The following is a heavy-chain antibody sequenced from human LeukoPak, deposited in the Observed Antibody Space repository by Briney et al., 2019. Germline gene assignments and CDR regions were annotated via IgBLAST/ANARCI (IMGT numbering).Heavy chain of an antibody. J-gene: IGHJ4*02. V-gene: IGHV3-48*03. Sequence: PGGSLRLSCAASGFTFSSYEMIWVRQAPGKGLEWVSYITSSGTSIYYADSVKGRFTLSRDNTKNSLYLQMNSLRAEGTAVYYCARVRPTIFGVIIEPYFDHWGQGTLVTVSS. D-gene: IGHD3-3*01. CDR1: GFTFSSYE. CDR3: ARVRPTIFGVIIEPYFDH. CDR2: ITSSGTSI.